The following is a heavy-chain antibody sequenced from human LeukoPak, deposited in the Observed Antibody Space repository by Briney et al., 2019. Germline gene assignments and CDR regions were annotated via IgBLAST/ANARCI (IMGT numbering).Heavy chain of an antibody. CDR2: INSDGSTT. CDR3: ARGDGYGLFDY. CDR1: GFTFSSYW. V-gene: IGHV3-74*01. J-gene: IGHJ4*02. Sequence: QPGGSLRLSCSASGFTFSSYWIHWVRQAPGKGLLWVSHINSDGSTTTSADSVEGRFTISRDNAKNALYLQMNSLRAEDTAVYYCARGDGYGLFDYWGQGTLVTVSS. D-gene: IGHD5-24*01.